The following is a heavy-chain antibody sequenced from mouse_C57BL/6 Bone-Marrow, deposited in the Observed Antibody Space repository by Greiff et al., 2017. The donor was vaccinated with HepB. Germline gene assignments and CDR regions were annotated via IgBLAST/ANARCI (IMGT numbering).Heavy chain of an antibody. Sequence: QVQLQQSGAELVRPGASVTLSCKASGYTFTDYEMHWVKQTPVHGLEWIGAIDPETGGTAYNQKFKGKAILTADKSSSTAYMELRSLTSEDSAVYYCTRSAVVATDYAMDDWGQGTSVTVSS. D-gene: IGHD1-1*01. CDR3: TRSAVVATDYAMDD. V-gene: IGHV1-15*01. J-gene: IGHJ4*01. CDR1: GYTFTDYE. CDR2: IDPETGGT.